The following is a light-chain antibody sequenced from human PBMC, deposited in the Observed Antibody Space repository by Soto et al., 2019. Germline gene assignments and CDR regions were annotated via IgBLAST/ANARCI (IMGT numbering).Light chain of an antibody. CDR1: SSDVGNYNY. Sequence: QSALTQPPSASGSPGQSVTISCTGTSSDVGNYNYVSWYQQYPGKAPKLMIYEVSKRPSGVPDRFSGSKSGNTASLTVSGLQAEDEADYYCSSQAGSISLSMIFGGGTKLTVL. V-gene: IGLV2-8*01. CDR3: SSQAGSISLSMI. J-gene: IGLJ2*01. CDR2: EVS.